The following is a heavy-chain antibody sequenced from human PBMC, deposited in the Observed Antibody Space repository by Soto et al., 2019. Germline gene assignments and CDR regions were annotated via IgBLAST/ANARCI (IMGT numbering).Heavy chain of an antibody. CDR1: GYTLTELS. Sequence: ASVKVSCKVSGYTLTELSMHWVRQAPGKGLEWMGGFDPEDGETIYAQKFQGRVTMTEDTSTDTAYMGLSSLRSEDTAVYYCATLYGDYARHAFDIWGQGTMVTVSS. CDR3: ATLYGDYARHAFDI. V-gene: IGHV1-24*01. J-gene: IGHJ3*02. D-gene: IGHD4-17*01. CDR2: FDPEDGET.